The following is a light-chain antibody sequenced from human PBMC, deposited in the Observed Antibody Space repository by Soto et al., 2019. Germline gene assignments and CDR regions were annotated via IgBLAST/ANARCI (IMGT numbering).Light chain of an antibody. CDR2: GVS. J-gene: IGKJ3*01. CDR1: QSVSSSY. Sequence: EIVLTQSPGTLSLSPGERATLSCRASQSVSSSYLAWYQQKPGQAPRLLIYGVSSRATGIPDRFSGSGSGTDFTLTISILEPEDFAVYYCQQYGSSLFTFGPETKVDIK. CDR3: QQYGSSLFT. V-gene: IGKV3-20*01.